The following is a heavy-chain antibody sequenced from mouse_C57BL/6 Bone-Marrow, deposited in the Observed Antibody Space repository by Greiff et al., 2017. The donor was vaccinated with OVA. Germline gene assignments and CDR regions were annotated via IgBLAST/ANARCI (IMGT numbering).Heavy chain of an antibody. CDR2: SRNKANDYTT. V-gene: IGHV7-1*01. Sequence: EVKVVESGGGLVQSGRSLRLSCATSGFTFSDFYMEWVRQAPGKGLEWIAASRNKANDYTTEYSASVKGRFIVSRDTSQSILYLQMNALRAEDTAIYYCAREGRYCAMDYWGQGTSVTVSS. CDR1: GFTFSDFY. CDR3: AREGRYCAMDY. D-gene: IGHD1-1*01. J-gene: IGHJ4*01.